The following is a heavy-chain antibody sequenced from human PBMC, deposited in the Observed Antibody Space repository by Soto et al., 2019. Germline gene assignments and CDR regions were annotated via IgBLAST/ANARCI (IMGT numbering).Heavy chain of an antibody. CDR3: GRITLKTSVDTFDF. V-gene: IGHV3-30-3*01. Sequence: VGSLSLSCAASGFTFSTYALHWVRQAPGKGLEWVATITFDGSNKYHADSVEGRFTISRDDSKNTLYLQLNSLRAEDTAVYYCGRITLKTSVDTFDFWGQGTMVTVSS. J-gene: IGHJ3*01. CDR2: ITFDGSNK. CDR1: GFTFSTYA. D-gene: IGHD3-22*01.